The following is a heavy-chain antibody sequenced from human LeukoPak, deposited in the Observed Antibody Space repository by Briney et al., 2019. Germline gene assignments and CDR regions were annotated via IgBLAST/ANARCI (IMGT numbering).Heavy chain of an antibody. CDR3: ARVVYSAYYYMDV. J-gene: IGHJ6*03. CDR1: GGSISSSSYY. Sequence: SETLSLACTVSGGSISSSSYYWGWIRQPPGKGLEWIGSIYYSGSTYYNPSLKSRVTISVDTSKNQFSLKLSSVTAADTAVYYCARVVYSAYYYMDVWGKGTTVTVSS. D-gene: IGHD2-21*01. V-gene: IGHV4-39*07. CDR2: IYYSGST.